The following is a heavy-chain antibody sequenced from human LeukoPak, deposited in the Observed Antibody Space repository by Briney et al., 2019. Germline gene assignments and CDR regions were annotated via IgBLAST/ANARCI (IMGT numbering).Heavy chain of an antibody. CDR3: ARHSSSWYEDPIFDY. CDR2: IIPIFGTA. J-gene: IGHJ4*02. V-gene: IGHV1-69*05. D-gene: IGHD6-13*01. CDR1: GGTFSSYA. Sequence: ASVKVSCKASGGTFSSYAISWVRQGPGQGLGWMGGIIPIFGTANYAQKFQGRVTITTDESTSTAYMELSSLRSEDTAVYYCARHSSSWYEDPIFDYWGQGTLVTVSS.